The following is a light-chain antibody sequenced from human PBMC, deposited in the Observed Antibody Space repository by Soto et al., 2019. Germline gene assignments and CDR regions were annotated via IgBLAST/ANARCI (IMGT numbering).Light chain of an antibody. CDR1: QGISSY. CDR3: QQYYSYPT. Sequence: AIRMTQSPSSLSASTGDRVTITCRASQGISSYLAWYQQKPGKAPKLLIYAASTLQSGVPSRFSGSGSGTDFTLTISGLQSEDFATYYCQQYYSYPTFGQGTKVEIK. CDR2: AAS. J-gene: IGKJ1*01. V-gene: IGKV1-8*01.